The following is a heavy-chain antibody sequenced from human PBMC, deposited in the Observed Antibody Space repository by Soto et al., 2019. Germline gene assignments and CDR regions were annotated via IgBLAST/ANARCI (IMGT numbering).Heavy chain of an antibody. Sequence: GGSLRLSCAASGFTFDDYAMHWVRQAPGKGLEWVSGISWNSGSIGYADSVKGRFTISRDNAKNSLYLQMNSLRAEDTALYYCAKDLSIAEYYYYGMDVWGQGTTVTVYS. CDR2: ISWNSGSI. CDR1: GFTFDDYA. J-gene: IGHJ6*02. V-gene: IGHV3-9*01. D-gene: IGHD6-6*01. CDR3: AKDLSIAEYYYYGMDV.